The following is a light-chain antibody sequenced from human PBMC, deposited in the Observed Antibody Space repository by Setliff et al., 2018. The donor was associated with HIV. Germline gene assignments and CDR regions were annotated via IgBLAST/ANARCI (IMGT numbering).Light chain of an antibody. J-gene: IGLJ3*02. CDR2: TVN. CDR1: SSDVGNDDY. V-gene: IGLV2-18*02. CDR3: ASYTSSRNWV. Sequence: QSVLIQPPSVSGSPGQSVTISCTGASSDVGNDDYVSWYRQHPGTVPKPMIYTVNTQPSGVPDRFSGSKSCNTASMTISGLQAEDEADYYCASYTSSRNWVFGGGTKGTVL.